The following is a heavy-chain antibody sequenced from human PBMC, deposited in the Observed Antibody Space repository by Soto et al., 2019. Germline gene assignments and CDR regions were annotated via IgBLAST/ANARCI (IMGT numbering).Heavy chain of an antibody. CDR3: ASGTNGAFFVY. Sequence: PGGSLRLSCASSGFTFSDYYMSWIRQAPGKGLEWVSYISSRSSTIFYADSVKGRFTISRDNVKNSLYLQMNSLRPEDTAVYYCASGTNGAFFVYWGQGILVTSPQ. J-gene: IGHJ4*02. V-gene: IGHV3-11*01. CDR2: ISSRSSTI. CDR1: GFTFSDYY. D-gene: IGHD2-8*01.